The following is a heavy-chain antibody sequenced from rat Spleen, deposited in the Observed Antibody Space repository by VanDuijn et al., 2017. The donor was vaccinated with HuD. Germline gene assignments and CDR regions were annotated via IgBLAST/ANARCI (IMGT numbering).Heavy chain of an antibody. CDR1: GFTFSDYY. J-gene: IGHJ2*01. CDR2: VSYDGLAT. Sequence: EVQLVESDGGSVQPGRSLNLSCAASGFTFSDYYMAWVRQAPTKGLEWVASVSYDGLATYYRDSVQGRFTISRDNTKSTLYLQMDSLRSEDTATYYCARHRSYYYDDTYYYFDYWGQGVMVTVSS. V-gene: IGHV5-7*01. CDR3: ARHRSYYYDDTYYYFDY. D-gene: IGHD1-12*02.